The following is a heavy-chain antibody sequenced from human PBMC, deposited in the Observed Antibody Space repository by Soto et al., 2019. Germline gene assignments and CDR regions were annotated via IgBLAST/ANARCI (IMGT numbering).Heavy chain of an antibody. J-gene: IGHJ5*02. CDR3: ARHELACSSTSCYHSWFDP. Sequence: PGESLKISCKGSGYSFTSYWIGWVRQMPGKGLEWMGIIYPGDSDTRYSPSFQGQVTISADKSISTAYLQWSSLKASDTAMYYCARHELACSSTSCYHSWFDPLGQGTLVTVSS. D-gene: IGHD2-2*01. V-gene: IGHV5-51*01. CDR2: IYPGDSDT. CDR1: GYSFTSYW.